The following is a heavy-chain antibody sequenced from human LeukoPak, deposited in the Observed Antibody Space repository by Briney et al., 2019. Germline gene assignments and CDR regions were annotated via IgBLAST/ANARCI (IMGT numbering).Heavy chain of an antibody. V-gene: IGHV1-46*01. Sequence: ASVKVSFKASGYTFTSYYMHWVRQAPGQGLEWMGIINPSGGSTSYAQKFQGRVTMTRDTSTSTVYMELSSLRSEDTAVYYCARGDGGNSGPRRAFDYWGQGTLVTVSS. J-gene: IGHJ4*02. CDR1: GYTFTSYY. CDR3: ARGDGGNSGPRRAFDY. CDR2: INPSGGST. D-gene: IGHD4-23*01.